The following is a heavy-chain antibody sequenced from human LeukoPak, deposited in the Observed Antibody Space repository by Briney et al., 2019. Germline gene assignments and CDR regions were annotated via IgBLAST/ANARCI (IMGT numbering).Heavy chain of an antibody. CDR2: IYYSGGT. CDR1: GGSISSYY. J-gene: IGHJ4*02. V-gene: IGHV4-59*08. Sequence: SETLSLTCTVSGGSISSYYWTWIRQRPGKGLGLERIGYIYYSGGTNYNPSLKSRVTISIDTSKNQVSLKLSSVTAADTAVYYCARLWDSSSSLDYWGQGTLVTVSS. CDR3: ARLWDSSSSLDY. D-gene: IGHD6-6*01.